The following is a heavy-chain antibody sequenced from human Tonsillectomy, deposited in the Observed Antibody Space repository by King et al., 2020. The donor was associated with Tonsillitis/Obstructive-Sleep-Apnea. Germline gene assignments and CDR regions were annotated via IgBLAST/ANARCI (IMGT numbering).Heavy chain of an antibody. CDR3: ARDPLSTVTTLDY. CDR2: IWYDGSNK. Sequence: VQLVESGGGVVQPVRSLRLSCAASGFTFSSYGMHWVRQAPGKGLEWVAVIWYDGSNKYYADYVKGRFTIARDNSKNTLYLQLNSLRAEDTAVYYWARDPLSTVTTLDYWGQGTLVTVSS. D-gene: IGHD4-11*01. J-gene: IGHJ4*02. V-gene: IGHV3-33*01. CDR1: GFTFSSYG.